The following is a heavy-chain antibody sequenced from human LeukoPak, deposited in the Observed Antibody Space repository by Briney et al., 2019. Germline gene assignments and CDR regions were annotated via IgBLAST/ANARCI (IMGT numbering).Heavy chain of an antibody. CDR3: ARDKKERGSSWYYYYGMDV. CDR2: IWYDGSNK. CDR1: GFTFSSYG. Sequence: GSLRLSCAASGFTFSSYGMHWVRPAPGKGLEWVAVIWYDGSNKYYADSVKGRFTISRDNSKNTLYLQMNSLRAEDTAVYYCARDKKERGSSWYYYYGMDVWGQGTTVTVSS. D-gene: IGHD6-13*01. J-gene: IGHJ6*02. V-gene: IGHV3-33*01.